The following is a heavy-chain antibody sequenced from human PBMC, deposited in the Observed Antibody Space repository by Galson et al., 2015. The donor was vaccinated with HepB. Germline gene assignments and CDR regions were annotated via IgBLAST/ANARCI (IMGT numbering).Heavy chain of an antibody. Sequence: SLRLSCAASGFTFSSYSMNWVRQAPGKGLEWVSYISSSSSTIYYADSVKGRFTISRDNAKNSLYLQMNSLRAEDTAVYYCARDRGYEEHDAFDIWGQGTMVTVSS. D-gene: IGHD5-12*01. CDR2: ISSSSSTI. J-gene: IGHJ3*02. CDR1: GFTFSSYS. CDR3: ARDRGYEEHDAFDI. V-gene: IGHV3-48*01.